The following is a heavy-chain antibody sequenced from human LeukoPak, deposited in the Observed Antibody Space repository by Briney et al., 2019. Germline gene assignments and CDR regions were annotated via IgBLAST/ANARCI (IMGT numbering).Heavy chain of an antibody. CDR3: ATTVPAPSEYFQH. CDR2: FDLEDGET. V-gene: IGHV1-24*01. CDR1: GYTLTELS. D-gene: IGHD4-11*01. J-gene: IGHJ1*01. Sequence: ASVKVSCKGSGYTLTELSMHWVRQAPGKGLEWMGGFDLEDGETMYAQKFQGRVTMTEDTSTDTAYMELSSLRSEDTAVYYCATTVPAPSEYFQHWGQGTLVTVSS.